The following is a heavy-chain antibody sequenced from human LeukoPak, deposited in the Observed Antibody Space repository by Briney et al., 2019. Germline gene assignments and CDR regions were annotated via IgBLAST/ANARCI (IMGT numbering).Heavy chain of an antibody. CDR3: ARPIFGRGGWFDP. V-gene: IGHV3-48*04. Sequence: GGSLRLSCAASGFTFSSYAMSWVRQAPGKGLEWVSYISGGGSIIYYADSVKGRFTISRDNAKNSLYLQMNSLRAEDTAVYYCARPIFGRGGWFDPWGQGTLVTVSS. CDR2: ISGGGSII. J-gene: IGHJ5*02. D-gene: IGHD3-3*01. CDR1: GFTFSSYA.